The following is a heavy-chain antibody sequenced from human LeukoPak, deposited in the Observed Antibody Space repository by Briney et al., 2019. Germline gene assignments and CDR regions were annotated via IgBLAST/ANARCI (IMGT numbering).Heavy chain of an antibody. J-gene: IGHJ4*02. Sequence: PSETLSLTCTVSGGSISSYYWSWIRQPPGKGLEWIGYIYYSGSTNYNPSLKSRVTISVETSKNQFSLKLSSVTAADTAVYYCARGYYDFWSGYRSVFDYWGQGTLVTVSS. CDR2: IYYSGST. V-gene: IGHV4-59*01. D-gene: IGHD3-3*01. CDR3: ARGYYDFWSGYRSVFDY. CDR1: GGSISSYY.